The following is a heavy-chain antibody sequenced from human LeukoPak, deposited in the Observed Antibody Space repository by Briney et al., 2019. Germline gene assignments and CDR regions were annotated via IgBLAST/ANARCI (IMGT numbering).Heavy chain of an antibody. J-gene: IGHJ5*02. CDR2: INPSGGST. D-gene: IGHD3-22*01. CDR3: ARDQEGHYYDSSGRNWFDP. Sequence: ASEKVSCKASGYTFTSYYMHWVRQAPGQGLEWMGIINPSGGSTSYAQKFQGRVTMTRDTSTSTVYMELSSLRSEDTAVYYCARDQEGHYYDSSGRNWFDPWGQGTLVTVSS. CDR1: GYTFTSYY. V-gene: IGHV1-46*01.